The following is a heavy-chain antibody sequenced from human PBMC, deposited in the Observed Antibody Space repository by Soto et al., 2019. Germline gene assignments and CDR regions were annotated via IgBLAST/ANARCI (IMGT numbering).Heavy chain of an antibody. D-gene: IGHD4-17*01. J-gene: IGHJ4*02. V-gene: IGHV3-23*01. CDR1: GFTFSNYV. CDR2: IGDSDDRP. Sequence: EVQLLESGGGLVQPGGSLRLSCAASGFTFSNYVMNWVRQAPGKGLEWVSGIGDSDDRPYYADSVKGRFTISRDNSKNTLYLQMNSLRAEDTAVYYCAKDRWRTTTGGFDYWGQGTLVTVSS. CDR3: AKDRWRTTTGGFDY.